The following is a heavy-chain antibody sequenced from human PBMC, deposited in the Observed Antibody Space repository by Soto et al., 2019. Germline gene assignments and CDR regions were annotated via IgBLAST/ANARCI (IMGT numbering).Heavy chain of an antibody. J-gene: IGHJ3*02. D-gene: IGHD3-22*01. CDR2: ISAYNGNT. CDR1: GYTFTSYG. V-gene: IGHV1-18*01. CDR3: ARAEYYYDSSGYSGSAFDI. Sequence: SVKVSCKASGYTFTSYGISWVRQAPGQGLEWMGWISAYNGNTNYAQKLQGRVTMTTDTSTSTAYMELRSLRSDDTAVYYCARAEYYYDSSGYSGSAFDIWGQGTMVTVSS.